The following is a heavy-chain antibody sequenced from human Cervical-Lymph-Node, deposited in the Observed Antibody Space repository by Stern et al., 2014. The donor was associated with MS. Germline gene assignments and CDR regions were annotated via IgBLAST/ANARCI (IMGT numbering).Heavy chain of an antibody. CDR2: IWNDGSAK. CDR1: GFTFTNYG. J-gene: IGHJ3*02. V-gene: IGHV3-33*01. D-gene: IGHD2-8*01. CDR3: ATLYGDFDI. Sequence: VQLVESGGGVVQPGRSLRLSCAASGFTFTNYGMHWVRQAPGKGLEWVAVIWNDGSAKYYGDSVKGRFTISRDNSKNTVYLQVNSLRTEDTAVYYCATLYGDFDIWGQGTMVTVSP.